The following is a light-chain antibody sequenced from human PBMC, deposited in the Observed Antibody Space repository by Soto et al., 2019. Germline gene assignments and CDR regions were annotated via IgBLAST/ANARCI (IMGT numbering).Light chain of an antibody. J-gene: IGKJ1*01. CDR1: QDISDD. CDR2: GAS. Sequence: AIQMTQSPSSLSASVGDRVTITCRASQDISDDVGWYQQTPGKAPKLLISGASRLQSGVPSRFSGSGSGAAFTLTITSLRPEVSATYYCLQNHNYPRTFGQGTKVDIK. CDR3: LQNHNYPRT. V-gene: IGKV1-6*01.